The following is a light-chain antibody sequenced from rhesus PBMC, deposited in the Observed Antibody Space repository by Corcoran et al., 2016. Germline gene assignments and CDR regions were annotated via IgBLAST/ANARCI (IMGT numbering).Light chain of an antibody. CDR1: PSLLDSVDGDTF. Sequence: DIVMTQTPLSLPVTPGEPASISCRSSPSLLDSVDGDTFLDWYLQKPGQSPQLLISGGSNRASGVPDRVRCSGSGTDLTLKISKVEAEYVGVYYCVQAIACPFTFGPGTKLDIK. CDR3: VQAIACPFT. CDR2: GGS. J-gene: IGKJ3*01. V-gene: IGKV2-72*01.